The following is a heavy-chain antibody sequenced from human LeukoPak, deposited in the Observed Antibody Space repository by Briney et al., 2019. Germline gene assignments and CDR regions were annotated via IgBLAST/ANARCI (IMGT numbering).Heavy chain of an antibody. J-gene: IGHJ6*02. D-gene: IGHD5-12*01. CDR3: ARARKGYGSLDD. CDR2: INPNSGGT. Sequence: ASVKVSCKASGYTFTGYYMHWVRQAPGQGLEWMGWINPNSGGTNYAQKFQGRVTMTRDTSISTAYMELSRLRSDDTAVYYCARARKGYGSLDDWGQGTTVTVSS. V-gene: IGHV1-2*02. CDR1: GYTFTGYY.